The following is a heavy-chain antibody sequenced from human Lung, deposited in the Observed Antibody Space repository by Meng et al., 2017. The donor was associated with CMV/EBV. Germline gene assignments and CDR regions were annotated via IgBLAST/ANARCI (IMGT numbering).Heavy chain of an antibody. CDR1: GYTFTSYG. D-gene: IGHD4/OR15-4a*01. V-gene: IGHV1-18*01. J-gene: IGHJ6*02. CDR3: ARADYLLVHYYYYGMDV. Sequence: SXXVSXXASGYTFTSYGISWVRQAPGQGLEWMGWNSAYNGNTNYAQKFQGRVTMTTDASTSTAYMELRSLRSDDTAMYFCARADYLLVHYYYYGMDVWGQGTTVTVSS. CDR2: NSAYNGNT.